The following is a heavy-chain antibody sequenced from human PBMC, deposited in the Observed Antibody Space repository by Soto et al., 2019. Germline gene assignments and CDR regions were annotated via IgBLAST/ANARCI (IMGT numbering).Heavy chain of an antibody. J-gene: IGHJ6*02. CDR1: GYSFTSYW. Sequence: GESLKISCKGSGYSFTSYWIGGVREMPGKGLEWMGIIYPGDSDTRYSPSFQGQVTISADKSISTAYLQWSSLKASDTAMYYCARHYSAAGYYYYYGMDVWGQGTTVTVSS. CDR3: ARHYSAAGYYYYYGMDV. V-gene: IGHV5-51*01. D-gene: IGHD6-13*01. CDR2: IYPGDSDT.